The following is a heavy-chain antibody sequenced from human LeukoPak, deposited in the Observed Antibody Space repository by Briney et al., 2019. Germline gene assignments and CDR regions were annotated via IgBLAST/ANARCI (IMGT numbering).Heavy chain of an antibody. CDR1: GGSISSSSYY. CDR3: ARDRYYYDSSGYSLFDY. CDR2: IYYSGST. D-gene: IGHD3-22*01. J-gene: IGHJ4*02. V-gene: IGHV4-61*01. Sequence: PSETLSLTCTVSGGSISSSSYYWGWIRQPPGKGLEWIGYIYYSGSTNYNPSLKSRVTISVDTSKNQFSLKLSSVTAADTAVYYCARDRYYYDSSGYSLFDYWGQGTLVTVSS.